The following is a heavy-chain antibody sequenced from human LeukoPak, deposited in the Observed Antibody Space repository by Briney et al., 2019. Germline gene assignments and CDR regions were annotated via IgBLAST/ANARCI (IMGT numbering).Heavy chain of an antibody. D-gene: IGHD3-10*01. CDR3: ARARGDLEAFDI. Sequence: GGSLRLSCAASGFTFSNYDMHWVRQAPGKGLEWVSSISSSSSYIYYADSVKGRFTISRDNAKNSLYLQMNSLRAEDTAVYYCARARGDLEAFDIWGQGTMVTVSS. V-gene: IGHV3-21*01. J-gene: IGHJ3*02. CDR1: GFTFSNYD. CDR2: ISSSSSYI.